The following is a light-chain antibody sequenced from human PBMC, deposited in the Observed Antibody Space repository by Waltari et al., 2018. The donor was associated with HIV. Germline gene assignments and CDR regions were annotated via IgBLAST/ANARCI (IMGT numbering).Light chain of an antibody. CDR1: SSDVWGYNL. V-gene: IGLV2-23*02. CDR2: EVS. CDR3: CSYASTTDTYVV. J-gene: IGLJ2*01. Sequence: QSALTQPASVSGSPGQSITISCTGTSSDVWGYNLVSWYQQHPGKAPKLLIYEVSKRPSGVSNRFSGSKSGSTASLTISGLQPEDEADYCCCSYASTTDTYVVFGGGTKLTVL.